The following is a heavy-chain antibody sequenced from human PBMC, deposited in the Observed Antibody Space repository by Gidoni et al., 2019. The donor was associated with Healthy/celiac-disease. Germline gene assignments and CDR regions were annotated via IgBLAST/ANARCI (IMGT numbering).Heavy chain of an antibody. V-gene: IGHV4-39*01. CDR1: GGSNSSSSYY. CDR3: ARHTRSMTTVTSALGY. D-gene: IGHD4-17*01. CDR2: IYYSGST. Sequence: QLQLQESGPGLVKPSETLSLTCTVPGGSNSSSSYYWGWVRQPPGKGLEWIGSIYYSGSTYYNPSLKSRVTISVDTSKNQFSLKLSSVTAADTAVYYCARHTRSMTTVTSALGYWGQGTLVTVSS. J-gene: IGHJ4*02.